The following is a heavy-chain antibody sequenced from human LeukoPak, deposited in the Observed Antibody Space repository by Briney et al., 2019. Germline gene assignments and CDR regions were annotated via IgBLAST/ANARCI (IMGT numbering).Heavy chain of an antibody. Sequence: SETLSLTCTVSGGSISSYYWSWIRQPPGKGLEWIGYIYYSGSTNYNPSLKSRVTISVDTSKNQFSLKLSSVTAADTAVYYCARVGANPPRITMIVVVPPYFDYWGQGTLVTVSS. J-gene: IGHJ4*02. D-gene: IGHD3-22*01. CDR2: IYYSGST. V-gene: IGHV4-59*08. CDR3: ARVGANPPRITMIVVVPPYFDY. CDR1: GGSISSYY.